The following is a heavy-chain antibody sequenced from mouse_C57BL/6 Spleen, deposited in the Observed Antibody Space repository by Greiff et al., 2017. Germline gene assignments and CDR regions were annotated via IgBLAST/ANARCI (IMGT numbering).Heavy chain of an antibody. Sequence: QVQLQQPGAELVKPGATVKLSCKASGYTFTSYWMHWVKQRPGRGLEWIGRIDPNSGGTKYNEKFKSKATLTVDKPSSTAYMQLSSLTSEDSAVYYCARGRGITTVVAPYFDVWGTGTTVTVSS. CDR3: ARGRGITTVVAPYFDV. D-gene: IGHD1-1*01. CDR2: IDPNSGGT. J-gene: IGHJ1*03. CDR1: GYTFTSYW. V-gene: IGHV1-72*01.